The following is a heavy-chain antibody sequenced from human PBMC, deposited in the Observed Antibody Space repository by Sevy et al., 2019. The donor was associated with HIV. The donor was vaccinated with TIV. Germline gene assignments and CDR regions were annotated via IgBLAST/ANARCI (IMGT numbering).Heavy chain of an antibody. CDR2: IKSRADGGTT. CDR1: GFTFTYAW. Sequence: WGSLRLSCAASGFTFTYAWMSWVRQAPGKGLEWVGRIKSRADGGTTDYGAPVKGRFTISRDDSKNTLYLQMNSLKAEDTAVYYCATDPIIVLMVTDGMDVWGQGTTVTVSS. J-gene: IGHJ6*02. D-gene: IGHD3-22*01. CDR3: ATDPIIVLMVTDGMDV. V-gene: IGHV3-15*01.